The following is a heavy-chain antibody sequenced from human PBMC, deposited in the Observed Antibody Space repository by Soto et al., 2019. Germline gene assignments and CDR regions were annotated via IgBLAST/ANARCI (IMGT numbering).Heavy chain of an antibody. J-gene: IGHJ4*02. V-gene: IGHV4-31*03. Sequence: SETLSLTCTVSGGSVSRGAYYWSWVRQHPGKGLEWIGYIYSSGSTYYNPSLKSRVTISVDTSRNQFSLKLNSVTAADTAVYYCAREVGYCDGSTCLSSLYFDLWGQGTLVTVSS. CDR3: AREVGYCDGSTCLSSLYFDL. CDR2: IYSSGST. D-gene: IGHD2-15*01. CDR1: GGSVSRGAYY.